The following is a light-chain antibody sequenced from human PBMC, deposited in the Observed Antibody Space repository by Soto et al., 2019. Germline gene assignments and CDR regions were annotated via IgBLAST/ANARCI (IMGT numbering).Light chain of an antibody. Sequence: EIVMTQSPATLSVSPGERATLSCRASQSVSGNLAWYQQKPGQVLRLLIYGASTRASGLPARFSGSGSGTEFTLTISSLQSEDFALYYCQQYDHWPFTFAPGTKVDIK. CDR2: GAS. CDR1: QSVSGN. V-gene: IGKV3-15*01. CDR3: QQYDHWPFT. J-gene: IGKJ3*01.